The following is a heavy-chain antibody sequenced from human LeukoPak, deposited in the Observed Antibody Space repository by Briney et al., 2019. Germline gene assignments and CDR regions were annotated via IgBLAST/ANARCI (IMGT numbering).Heavy chain of an antibody. D-gene: IGHD6-13*01. Sequence: SVKVSCKASGGTFSSYAISWVRQAPGQGLEWMGRIIPILGIANYAQKFQGRVTITADKSTSTAYMELSSLRSEDTAVYYCARLEVAAAGRDYWGQGTLVTVSS. CDR2: IIPILGIA. J-gene: IGHJ4*02. CDR3: ARLEVAAAGRDY. CDR1: GGTFSSYA. V-gene: IGHV1-69*04.